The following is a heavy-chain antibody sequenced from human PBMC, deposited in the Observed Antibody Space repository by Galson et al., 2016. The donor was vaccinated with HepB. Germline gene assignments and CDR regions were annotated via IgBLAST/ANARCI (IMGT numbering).Heavy chain of an antibody. J-gene: IGHJ4*02. CDR2: ISSDGSNQ. CDR3: AKDGGYTYALGY. V-gene: IGHV3-30-3*01. CDR1: GFTFSTSA. Sequence: SLRLSCAASGFTFSTSAVHWVRQAPVKGLEWVAVISSDGSNQFYADSVTGRFTISRDNSKDTLYLQMNSLRAEDTAVYYCAKDGGYTYALGYWGRGTLVTVSS. D-gene: IGHD5-18*01.